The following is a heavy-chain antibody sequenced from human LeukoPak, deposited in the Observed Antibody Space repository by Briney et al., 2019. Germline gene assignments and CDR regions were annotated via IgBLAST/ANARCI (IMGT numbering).Heavy chain of an antibody. CDR1: GFAFSVYA. D-gene: IGHD3-16*01. J-gene: IGHJ4*02. CDR2: INANSGTT. CDR3: AKGRYELGG. V-gene: IGHV3-23*01. Sequence: GGSLRLSCAASGFAFSVYAMSWLRQPPGKGLEWVSTINANSGTTSYAASVRGRFTISRDNSKNTLYLQMNSLRAEDTAVYYCAKGRYELGGWGQGTLVTVSS.